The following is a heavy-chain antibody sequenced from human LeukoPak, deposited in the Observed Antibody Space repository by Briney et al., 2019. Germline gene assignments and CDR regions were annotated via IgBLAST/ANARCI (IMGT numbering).Heavy chain of an antibody. D-gene: IGHD6-13*01. CDR3: AREVRAAAGMGYFDY. Sequence: PGGSLRLSCAASGFTFSSYAMHWVRQAPGKGLEWVAVISYDGSNKYYADSVKGRFTISRDNSKNTLYLQMNSLRAEDTAVYYCAREVRAAAGMGYFDYWGQGTLVTVSS. CDR1: GFTFSSYA. V-gene: IGHV3-30-3*01. J-gene: IGHJ4*02. CDR2: ISYDGSNK.